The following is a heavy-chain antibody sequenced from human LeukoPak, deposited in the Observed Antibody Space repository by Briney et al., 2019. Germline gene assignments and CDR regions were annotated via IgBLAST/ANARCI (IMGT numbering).Heavy chain of an antibody. D-gene: IGHD5-18*01. CDR3: ARGAEVQLWSYYFDY. V-gene: IGHV3-20*04. CDR2: INGNGGST. J-gene: IGHJ4*02. Sequence: PGGSLRLSCAASGFTFDNYGMSWVRQVPGKGLEWVSSINGNGGSTAYADSVKGRFTISRDNAKNSLYLQMNSLRAEDTAFYYCARGAEVQLWSYYFDYWGQGTLVTVSS. CDR1: GFTFDNYG.